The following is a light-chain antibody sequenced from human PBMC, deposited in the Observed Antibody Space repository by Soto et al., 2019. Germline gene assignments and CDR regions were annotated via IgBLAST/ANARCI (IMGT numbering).Light chain of an antibody. V-gene: IGKV1-33*01. CDR1: QDISNY. J-gene: IGKJ1*01. Sequence: DIQMTQSPSSLSASVGDRVTITCQASQDISNYLNWYQQKPGKAPKLLIYDASNLETGVPSRFCGSRSVTNFTFPINSLQREDIGTYYCRQHDNLPPWTFGHGTKVDIK. CDR2: DAS. CDR3: RQHDNLPPWT.